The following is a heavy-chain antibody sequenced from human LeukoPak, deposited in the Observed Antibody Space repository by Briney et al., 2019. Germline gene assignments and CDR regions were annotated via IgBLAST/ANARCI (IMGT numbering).Heavy chain of an antibody. CDR2: IYYSGST. J-gene: IGHJ4*02. V-gene: IGHV4-39*01. Sequence: SETLSLTCTVSGGSISSSSYYWGWIRQPPGKGLEWIGSIYYSGSTYYNPSLKSRVTISVDTSKNQFSLKLSSVTAADTAVYYCARVGFLGPVPTETITGKYYFDYWGQGTLVTVSS. D-gene: IGHD4-17*01. CDR3: ARVGFLGPVPTETITGKYYFDY. CDR1: GGSISSSSYY.